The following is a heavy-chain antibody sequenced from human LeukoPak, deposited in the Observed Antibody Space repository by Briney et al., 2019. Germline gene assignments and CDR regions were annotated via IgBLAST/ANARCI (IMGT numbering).Heavy chain of an antibody. D-gene: IGHD2-2*01. CDR2: IYSGGSA. J-gene: IGHJ4*02. CDR3: ARATVVLDY. V-gene: IGHV3-53*01. Sequence: GGSLRLSCAASGFTVSSNYMSWVRQAPGRGLEWVSIIYSGGSAYYADSVKGRFTISRDNSKNTLYLQMNSLRAEDTAVYYCARATVVLDYWGQGTLVTVSS. CDR1: GFTVSSNY.